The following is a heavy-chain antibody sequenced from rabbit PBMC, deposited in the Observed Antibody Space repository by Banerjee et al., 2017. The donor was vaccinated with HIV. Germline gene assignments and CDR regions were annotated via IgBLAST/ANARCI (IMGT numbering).Heavy chain of an antibody. D-gene: IGHD6-1*01. CDR1: GIDFSSYYY. J-gene: IGHJ4*01. V-gene: IGHV1S45*01. CDR3: ARSGYAGYGYAMDYFNL. CDR2: IVTGTSGTT. Sequence: QEQLVESGGGLVQPEGSLTLTCTASGIDFSSYYYMCWVRQAPGKGLEWIGCIVTGTSGTTYYANWAKGRFTISKASSTTVTLQMTSLTAADTATYFCARSGYAGYGYAMDYFNLWGQGTLVTVS.